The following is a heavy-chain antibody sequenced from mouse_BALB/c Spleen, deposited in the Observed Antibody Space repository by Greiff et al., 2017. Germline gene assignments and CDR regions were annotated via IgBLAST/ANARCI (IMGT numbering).Heavy chain of an antibody. D-gene: IGHD2-10*02. J-gene: IGHJ4*01. Sequence: EVKLVESGGGLVQPKGSLKLSCAASGFTFNTYAMHWVCQAPGKGLEWVARIRSNSNNYATYYADSVKDRITISRDDSQSMLYLQMNNLKTEDTTMYYCVKGEYGSYDMDYWGPGTSVTVSS. V-gene: IGHV10-3*03. CDR3: VKGEYGSYDMDY. CDR2: IRSNSNNYAT. CDR1: GFTFNTYA.